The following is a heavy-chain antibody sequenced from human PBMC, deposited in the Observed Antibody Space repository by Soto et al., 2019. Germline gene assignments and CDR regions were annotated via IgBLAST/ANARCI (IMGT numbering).Heavy chain of an antibody. CDR1: GYTXSGYY. J-gene: IGHJ6*02. V-gene: IGHV1-2*04. CDR3: ARLHQLVGVANYYYYGMDV. CDR2: INPNSGGT. D-gene: IGHD6-6*01. Sequence: GXSXKVSCKAAGYTXSGYYMDGVRQAPGQGLEWMGWINPNSGGTNYAQKFKGWVTTTRDTSISTAYMELSRLRSDDTAMYYCARLHQLVGVANYYYYGMDVWGQGTTVTVSS.